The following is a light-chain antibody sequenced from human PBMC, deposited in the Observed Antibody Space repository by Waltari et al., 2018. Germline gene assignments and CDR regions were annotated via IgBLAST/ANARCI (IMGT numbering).Light chain of an antibody. J-gene: IGLJ2*01. Sequence: SVLTQPPSVSVAPGQKVTISCSGSSSNIGNNYVAWYQQLPGRAPKLLIYDNYKRPSGVPGRFSGSRSGTSATLGITGLQTGDEAVYYCGTWDTSLSPGEVFGGGTKLTVL. CDR3: GTWDTSLSPGEV. CDR2: DNY. CDR1: SSNIGNNY. V-gene: IGLV1-51*01.